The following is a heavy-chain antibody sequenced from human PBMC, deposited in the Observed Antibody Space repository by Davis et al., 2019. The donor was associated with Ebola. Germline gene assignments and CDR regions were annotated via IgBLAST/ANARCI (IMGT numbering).Heavy chain of an antibody. CDR1: GFNFNDYY. Sequence: PGGSLRLSCAASGFNFNDYYMSWIRQAPGKGPEWISYISHTADTTYYADSVKGRFTISRDNAKSSLFLQMNSLRDDDSAVYYCARGGLRRGGFWGQGILVTVSS. CDR3: ARGGLRRGGF. CDR2: ISHTADTT. J-gene: IGHJ4*02. D-gene: IGHD3-10*01. V-gene: IGHV3-11*04.